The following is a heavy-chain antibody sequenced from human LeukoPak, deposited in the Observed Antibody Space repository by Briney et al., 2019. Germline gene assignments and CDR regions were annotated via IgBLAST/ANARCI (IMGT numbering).Heavy chain of an antibody. J-gene: IGHJ4*02. Sequence: SYISSSGITIYYAASVKGRFTISRDNAKNSLYLQMNSLRAEDTAVYYCASRDYYDSSGYSPWGQGTLVTVSS. V-gene: IGHV3-11*01. CDR2: ISSSGITI. CDR3: ASRDYYDSSGYSP. D-gene: IGHD3-22*01.